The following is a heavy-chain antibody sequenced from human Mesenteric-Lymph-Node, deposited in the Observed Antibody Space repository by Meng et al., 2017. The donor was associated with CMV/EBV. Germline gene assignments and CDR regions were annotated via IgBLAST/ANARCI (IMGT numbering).Heavy chain of an antibody. D-gene: IGHD3-3*01. CDR1: GFTFSSYA. CDR3: ARDTYDFWSGYYVLDAFDI. Sequence: GESLKISCAASGFTFSSYAMHWVRQAPGKGLEWVAVISYDGSNKYYADSVKGRFTISRDNSKNTLYLQMNSLRAEDTDVYYCARDTYDFWSGYYVLDAFDIWGRGTMVTVSS. J-gene: IGHJ3*02. CDR2: ISYDGSNK. V-gene: IGHV3-30*04.